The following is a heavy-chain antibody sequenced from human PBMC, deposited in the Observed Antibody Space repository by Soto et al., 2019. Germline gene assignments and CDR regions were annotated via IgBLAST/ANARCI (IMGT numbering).Heavy chain of an antibody. Sequence: EVQLVESGGVLVQPGGSLRLSCAASGFTFSSYDMQWVRQVTGKGLEWVSSIGKGGDTYYAGSVKGRFTISRENAKNSLYLQRSSLRAGDTAVYYCVRDPAGHGMDVWGQGTTVTVSS. CDR1: GFTFSSYD. CDR2: IGKGGDT. D-gene: IGHD3-10*01. CDR3: VRDPAGHGMDV. V-gene: IGHV3-13*01. J-gene: IGHJ6*02.